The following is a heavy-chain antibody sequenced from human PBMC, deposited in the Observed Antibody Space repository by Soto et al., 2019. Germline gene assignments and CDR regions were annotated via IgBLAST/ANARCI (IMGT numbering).Heavy chain of an antibody. Sequence: ASVKVSCKASGYTFTSYYMHWVRQAPGQGLEWMGIINPSGGSTSYAQKFQGRVTMTRDTSTSTVYMELSSLRSEDTAVYYCARDSVAGYYYYYYGMDVWGQGTTVTVSS. CDR1: GYTFTSYY. J-gene: IGHJ6*02. D-gene: IGHD6-19*01. CDR2: INPSGGST. CDR3: ARDSVAGYYYYYYGMDV. V-gene: IGHV1-46*01.